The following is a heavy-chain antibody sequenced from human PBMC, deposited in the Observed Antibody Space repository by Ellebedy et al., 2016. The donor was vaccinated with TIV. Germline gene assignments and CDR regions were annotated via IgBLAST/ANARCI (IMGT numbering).Heavy chain of an antibody. CDR1: GGSFSGYF. CDR3: ARGLARDY. CDR2: ITHSGST. Sequence: MPSETLSLTCAVYGGSFSGYFWSRIRQPPGKGLEWVGEITHSGSTNYNPSPKSRFTISVDTSKNQFSLNLSSVTAADTAVYYCARGLARDYWGQGTLVTVSS. J-gene: IGHJ4*02. V-gene: IGHV4-34*01.